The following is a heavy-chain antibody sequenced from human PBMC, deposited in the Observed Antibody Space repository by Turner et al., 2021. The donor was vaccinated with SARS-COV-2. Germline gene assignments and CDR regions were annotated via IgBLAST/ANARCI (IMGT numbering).Heavy chain of an antibody. D-gene: IGHD2-21*02. CDR2: IYYRGST. CDR1: GGSMNSNY. CDR3: ARETVNNWVDP. Sequence: QVQLHESGPRLVKPLETLSLTCTVSGGSMNSNYWSWIRQPPGQRLEWIGYIYYRGSTNYKPSLESRVTISVDTSKNQFSLNLTSVTAADTAIYYCARETVNNWVDPWGQGTLVTVSS. J-gene: IGHJ5*02. V-gene: IGHV4-59*01.